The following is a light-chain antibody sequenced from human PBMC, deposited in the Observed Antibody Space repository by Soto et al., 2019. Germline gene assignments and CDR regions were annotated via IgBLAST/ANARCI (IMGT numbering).Light chain of an antibody. CDR2: GAS. Sequence: EIVLTQSPGTLSLSPGQRATLSCRASQSVSSSYVAWFQQKPGQAPRLLIYGASSRATDIPDRFSGSGSGTEFTLTISRVEPEDFVVYYCLQRYNWPPVTFGQGTRLEIK. V-gene: IGKV3D-20*02. J-gene: IGKJ5*01. CDR3: LQRYNWPPVT. CDR1: QSVSSSY.